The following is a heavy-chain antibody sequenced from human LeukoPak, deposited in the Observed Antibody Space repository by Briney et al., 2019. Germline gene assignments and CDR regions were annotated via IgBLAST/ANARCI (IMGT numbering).Heavy chain of an antibody. V-gene: IGHV1-18*01. CDR2: ISAYNGNT. Sequence: ASVKVSCKASGYTFTSYGISWVRQAPGHGLRGRGWISAYNGNTNDAQKLQGRVTITTDTSTSTAYMELRSLRPDDTAVYYCARGRYYGSGIHYFDYWGQGTLVTVSS. CDR1: GYTFTSYG. J-gene: IGHJ4*02. CDR3: ARGRYYGSGIHYFDY. D-gene: IGHD3-10*01.